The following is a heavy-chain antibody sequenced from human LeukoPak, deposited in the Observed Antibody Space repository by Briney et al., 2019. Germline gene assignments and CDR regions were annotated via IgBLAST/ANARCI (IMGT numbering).Heavy chain of an antibody. D-gene: IGHD2-21*02. CDR1: GFTFSSYG. CDR2: ISYDGSNK. CDR3: AKDPGAYCGGDCYYYYYYGMDV. Sequence: GGSLRLSCAASGFTFSSYGMHWVRRAPGKGLEWVAVISYDGSNKYYADSVKGRFTISRDNSKNTLYLQMNSLRAEDTAVYYCAKDPGAYCGGDCYYYYYYGMDVWGQGTTVTVSS. J-gene: IGHJ6*02. V-gene: IGHV3-30*18.